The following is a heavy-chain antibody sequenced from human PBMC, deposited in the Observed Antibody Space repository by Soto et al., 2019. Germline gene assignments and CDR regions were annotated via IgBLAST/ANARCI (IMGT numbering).Heavy chain of an antibody. V-gene: IGHV3-30-3*01. CDR1: GFTFSSYA. D-gene: IGHD1-26*01. CDR3: ARDLVGATIYYYYGMDV. J-gene: IGHJ6*02. Sequence: GGSMRLSCAASGFTFSSYAMHWVRQAPGKGLEWVAVISYDGSNKYYADSVKGRFTISRDNSKNTLYLQMNSLRAEDTAVYYCARDLVGATIYYYYGMDVWGQGTTVTVSS. CDR2: ISYDGSNK.